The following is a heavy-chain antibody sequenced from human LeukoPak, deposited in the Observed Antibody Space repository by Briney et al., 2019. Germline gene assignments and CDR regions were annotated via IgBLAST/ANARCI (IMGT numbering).Heavy chain of an antibody. CDR3: PRGRLGGRCLHFAHSSSGLHV. CDR2: INHSGST. CDR1: GGSFSCYY. J-gene: IGHJ6*02. V-gene: IGHV4-34*01. D-gene: IGHD5-24*01. Sequence: SETLSLTCAVYGGSFSCYYWSWIRQPPAKGLEWIGEINHSGSTNYNPSLKSPVTISVDPSKPQFSPSLRPLPAADTAVYSRPRGRLGGRCLHFAHSSSGLHVWRHGPPVTVSS.